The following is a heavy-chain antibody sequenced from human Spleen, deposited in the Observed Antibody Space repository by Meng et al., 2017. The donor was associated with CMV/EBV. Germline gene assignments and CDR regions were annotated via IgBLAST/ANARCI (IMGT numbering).Heavy chain of an antibody. CDR1: GFTFSSYT. CDR2: IKSKTDGGTT. D-gene: IGHD4-11*01. Sequence: GESLKISCAASGFTFSSYTMHWVRQAPGKGLEWVGRIKSKTDGGTTDYAAPVKGRFTISRDDSKNTLYLQMNSLKTEDTAVYYCTTDRRVTDSVYYYGMDVWGQGTTVTVSS. J-gene: IGHJ6*02. V-gene: IGHV3-15*01. CDR3: TTDRRVTDSVYYYGMDV.